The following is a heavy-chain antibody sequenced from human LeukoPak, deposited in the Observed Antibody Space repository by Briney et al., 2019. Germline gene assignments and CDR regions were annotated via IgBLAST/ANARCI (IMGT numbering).Heavy chain of an antibody. V-gene: IGHV1-18*01. CDR3: ARDSSGWSLGVDS. D-gene: IGHD6-19*01. Sequence: AAVKVSCTAAGYTFTKYGISWVRQAPGQGLEWMGWISGYNGNTNYAQQFLGRVTMTKYTPTSTAYMELKSLTSDDTAVYYCARDSSGWSLGVDSWGQGTLVTVSS. J-gene: IGHJ4*02. CDR2: ISGYNGNT. CDR1: GYTFTKYG.